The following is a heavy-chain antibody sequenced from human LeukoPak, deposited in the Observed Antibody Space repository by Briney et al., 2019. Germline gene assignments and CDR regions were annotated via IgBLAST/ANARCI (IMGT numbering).Heavy chain of an antibody. CDR3: ARLYGYYSSSHLYYYYYGMDV. D-gene: IGHD6-6*01. J-gene: IGHJ6*02. CDR2: IYYSGST. V-gene: IGHV4-59*08. CDR1: GGSISSYY. Sequence: SETLSLTCTVSGGSISSYYWSWIRQPPGKGLEWIGYIYYSGSTNYNPSLKSRVTISVDTFKNQFSLKLSSVTAADTAVYYCARLYGYYSSSHLYYYYYGMDVWGQGTTVTVSS.